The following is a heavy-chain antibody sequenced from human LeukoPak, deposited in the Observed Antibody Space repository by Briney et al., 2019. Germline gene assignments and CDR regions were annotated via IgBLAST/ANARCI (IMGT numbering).Heavy chain of an antibody. J-gene: IGHJ4*02. Sequence: GGSLRLSCAASGFTFSSYTMNWVRQPPGKGLEWVSNIGTSSTTIYYADSVKGRFTISRDNAKNSLSLQMNSLRAEDTAMYYCTRDEGSSWYYWGQGTLVAVSS. CDR2: IGTSSTTI. CDR3: TRDEGSSWYY. V-gene: IGHV3-48*01. D-gene: IGHD6-13*01. CDR1: GFTFSSYT.